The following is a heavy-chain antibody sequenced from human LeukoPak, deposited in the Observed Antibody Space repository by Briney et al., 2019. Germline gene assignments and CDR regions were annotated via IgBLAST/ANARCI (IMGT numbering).Heavy chain of an antibody. V-gene: IGHV3-48*01. CDR1: GFTFSSYS. J-gene: IGHJ5*02. CDR2: ITSSSSTI. CDR3: ARRAAVAGTFDP. D-gene: IGHD6-19*01. Sequence: GGSLSLSCAASGFTFSSYSMNWVRQAPGKGLEWVSYITSSSSTIYYADSVKGRFTISRDNAKNSLYLQLNSLRAEDTAVYYCARRAAVAGTFDPWGQGTLVTVSS.